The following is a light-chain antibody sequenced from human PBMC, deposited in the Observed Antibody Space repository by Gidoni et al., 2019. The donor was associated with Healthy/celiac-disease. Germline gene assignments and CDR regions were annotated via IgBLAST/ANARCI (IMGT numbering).Light chain of an antibody. Sequence: EIVLTQSPGTLSLSPGDRATLSCRASQSVSSSYLAWYQQKPGQAPRLLIYGASSRATGIPDRFSGSGSGTDFTLTISRLEPEDFAVYYCQQYGSSPLFGQXTKLEIK. V-gene: IGKV3-20*01. J-gene: IGKJ2*01. CDR1: QSVSSSY. CDR2: GAS. CDR3: QQYGSSPL.